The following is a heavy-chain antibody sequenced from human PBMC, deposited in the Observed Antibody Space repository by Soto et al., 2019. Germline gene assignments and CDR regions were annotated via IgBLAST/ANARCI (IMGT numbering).Heavy chain of an antibody. D-gene: IGHD6-6*01. V-gene: IGHV4-59*01. Sequence: PSETLSLTCTVSGGSISSYYWSWIRQPPGKGLEWIGYIYYSGSTNYNPSLKSRVTISVDTSKNQFSLKLSSVTAADTAVYYCARHATSTSGNFEYWGQGTLVNVSS. CDR3: ARHATSTSGNFEY. J-gene: IGHJ4*02. CDR2: IYYSGST. CDR1: GGSISSYY.